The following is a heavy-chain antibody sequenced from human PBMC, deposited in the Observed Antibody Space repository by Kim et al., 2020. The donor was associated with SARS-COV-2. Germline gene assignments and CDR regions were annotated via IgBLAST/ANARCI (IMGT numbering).Heavy chain of an antibody. Sequence: GGSLRLSCAASGFTFSNYAMHWVRQAPGKGLEWLAIIWHNGSNKYYADSVKGRFTISRDIFGNTLYLQLSSLRVEDTAVYFCARAPFGDWRDYFDYWGQG. CDR1: GFTFSNYA. D-gene: IGHD3-10*01. V-gene: IGHV3-33*01. CDR3: ARAPFGDWRDYFDY. CDR2: IWHNGSNK. J-gene: IGHJ4*02.